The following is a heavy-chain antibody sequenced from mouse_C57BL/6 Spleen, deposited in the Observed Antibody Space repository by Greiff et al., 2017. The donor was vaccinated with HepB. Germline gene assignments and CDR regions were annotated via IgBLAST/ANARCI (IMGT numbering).Heavy chain of an antibody. CDR1: GYTFTSYW. D-gene: IGHD2-12*01. CDR3: ARALPNSVTTDAY. Sequence: VKLVESGAELAKPGASVKLSCKASGYTFTSYWMHWVKQRPGKGLEWIGYINPSSGYTKYNQKFKDKATLTADKSSSTAYMQLSSLTYEDSAVYCCARALPNSVTTDAYWGQGTLVTVSA. V-gene: IGHV1-7*01. J-gene: IGHJ3*01. CDR2: INPSSGYT.